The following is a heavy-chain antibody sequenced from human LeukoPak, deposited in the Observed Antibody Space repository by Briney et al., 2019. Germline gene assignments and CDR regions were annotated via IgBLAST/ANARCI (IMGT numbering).Heavy chain of an antibody. CDR3: ARARTKYFDY. J-gene: IGHJ4*02. CDR2: ISWNSGSI. CDR1: GFTFDNYA. D-gene: IGHD1-14*01. Sequence: GGSLRLSCAASGFTFDNYAMHWVRQAPGKGLEWVSGISWNSGSIGYAGSVKGRFTISRDNAKNTLYLQMNSLRAEDTAVYYCARARTKYFDYWGQGTLVTVSS. V-gene: IGHV3-9*01.